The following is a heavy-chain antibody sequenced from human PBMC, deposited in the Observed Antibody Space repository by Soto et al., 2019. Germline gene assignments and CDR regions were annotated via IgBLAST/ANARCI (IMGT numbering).Heavy chain of an antibody. D-gene: IGHD4-17*01. CDR2: TYHSGTT. CDR1: GGSIISGGYS. Sequence: QLQLQESGSGLVKPSQTLSLTCAVSGGSIISGGYSWSWIRQPPGKGLEWIGYTYHSGTTYYNPSLKSRVTISVDRSKNQFSLKLSSVTAADTAVYYCARAHYGDYGYGMDVWGQGTTVTVSS. J-gene: IGHJ6*02. CDR3: ARAHYGDYGYGMDV. V-gene: IGHV4-30-2*01.